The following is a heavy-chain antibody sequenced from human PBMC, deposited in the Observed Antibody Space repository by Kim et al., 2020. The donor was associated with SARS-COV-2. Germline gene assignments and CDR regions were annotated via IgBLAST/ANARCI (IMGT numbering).Heavy chain of an antibody. CDR1: GFDFNEYY. J-gene: IGHJ4*02. Sequence: GGSLRLSCAASGFDFNEYYLDWVRQAPGKGLEWVGRSRNKRNNFVPEYAASVEGRFTISRDDSQNSLFLQMNSLTTDDTAVYFCCRGEEWSGYSLSYWGQGDLVTVSS. D-gene: IGHD3-3*01. V-gene: IGHV3-72*01. CDR3: CRGEEWSGYSLSY. CDR2: SRNKRNNFVP.